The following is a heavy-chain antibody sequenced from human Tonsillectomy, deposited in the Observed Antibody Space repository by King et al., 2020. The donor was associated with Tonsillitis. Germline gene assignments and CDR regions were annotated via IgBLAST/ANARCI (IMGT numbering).Heavy chain of an antibody. D-gene: IGHD3-10*01. J-gene: IGHJ4*02. V-gene: IGHV4-34*01. CDR2: INHSGST. Sequence: VQLQQWGAGLLKPSETLSLTCTVYGGSFSGYYWIWIRQPPGKGLEWIGEINHSGSTNYNPSLKSRVTISVDTSMNQFSLKLSSVTAADTAVYYCARVGAGGSGSYYFRNFDYWGQGTLVTVSS. CDR3: ARVGAGGSGSYYFRNFDY. CDR1: GGSFSGYY.